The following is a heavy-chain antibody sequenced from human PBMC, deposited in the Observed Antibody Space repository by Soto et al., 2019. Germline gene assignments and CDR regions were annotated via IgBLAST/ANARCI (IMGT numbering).Heavy chain of an antibody. CDR1: GYAFTTYG. CDR2: ISAHNGNT. J-gene: IGHJ4*02. V-gene: IGHV1-18*01. Sequence: QVHLVQSGAEVKKPGASVKVSCKGSGYAFTTYGITWVRQAPGQGLEWMGWISAHNGNTNYAQKPQGRVTVTRDTSTSTAYMELRSLRSDDTAVNYWARGRYGDYWGQGALVTVSS. D-gene: IGHD1-1*01. CDR3: ARGRYGDY.